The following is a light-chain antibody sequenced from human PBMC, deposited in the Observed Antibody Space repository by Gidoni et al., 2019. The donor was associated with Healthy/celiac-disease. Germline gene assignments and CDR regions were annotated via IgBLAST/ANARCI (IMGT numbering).Light chain of an antibody. CDR2: GAS. CDR1: QSVSGN. V-gene: IGKV3-15*01. Sequence: EIVLTQSPATLSVSPGERATLSCRASQSVSGNLAWYQQQPGQAPRLLLYGASTRATGIPARFSGSGSGTEFTLTISSLQSEDFAVYYCQQYNNWPLTFXGXTKVEIK. CDR3: QQYNNWPLT. J-gene: IGKJ4*01.